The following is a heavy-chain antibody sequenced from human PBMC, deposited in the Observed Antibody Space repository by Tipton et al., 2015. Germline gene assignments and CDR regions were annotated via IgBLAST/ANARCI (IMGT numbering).Heavy chain of an antibody. CDR3: ACQDYDSLTRDYQTVDY. J-gene: IGHJ4*02. CDR1: GGSVSSGSYY. CDR2: INHSGYT. Sequence: GLVKPSENLSLTCTVSGGSVSSGSYYWNWIRQTPGKGLEWIGEINHSGYTNYNPSLKTRATISEDTSKNQFSLKLTSVTAADTAVYYCACQDYDSLTRDYQTVDYWGQGTLVTVSS. V-gene: IGHV4-61*01. D-gene: IGHD3-9*01.